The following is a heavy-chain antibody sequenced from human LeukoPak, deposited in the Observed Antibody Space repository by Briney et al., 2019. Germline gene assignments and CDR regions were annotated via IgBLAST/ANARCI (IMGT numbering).Heavy chain of an antibody. D-gene: IGHD3-22*01. CDR3: ARDRKSMIVVVINPFYYYGMDV. J-gene: IGHJ6*02. Sequence: GGSLRLSCAASGFTFSSYAMHWVRQAPGKGLEWVAVISYDGSNKYYADSVKGRFTISRDNSKNTLYLQMNSLRAEDTAVYYCARDRKSMIVVVINPFYYYGMDVWGQGTTVTVSS. V-gene: IGHV3-30-3*01. CDR1: GFTFSSYA. CDR2: ISYDGSNK.